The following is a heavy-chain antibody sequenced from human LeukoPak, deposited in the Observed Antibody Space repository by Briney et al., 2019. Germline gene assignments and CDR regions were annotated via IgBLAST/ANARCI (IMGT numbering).Heavy chain of an antibody. CDR2: ISSSSSYI. J-gene: IGHJ4*02. D-gene: IGHD1-26*01. V-gene: IGHV3-21*01. CDR1: GFTFSSYS. Sequence: GGSLRLPCAASGFTFSSYSMNWVRQAPGKGLEWVSSISSSSSYIYYAGSVKGRFTISRDNAKNSLYLQMNSLRAEDTAVYYCARVGGLVGATRLPDYWGQGTLVTVSS. CDR3: ARVGGLVGATRLPDY.